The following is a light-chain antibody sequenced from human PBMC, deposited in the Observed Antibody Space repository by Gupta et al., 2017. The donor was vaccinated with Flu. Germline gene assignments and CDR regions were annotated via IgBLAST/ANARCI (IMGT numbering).Light chain of an antibody. CDR2: EDN. J-gene: IGLJ2*01. Sequence: QSALAQPASVSGSPGQAITISCTGSSSDVGRYNLVSWYQQNPGRVPKRIRYEDNKRPSGVSNRVSGSHSGNTDSLTISGLLAEDEADDDCCSYAGSNTLIFGGGTKLTVL. CDR3: CSYAGSNTLI. V-gene: IGLV2-23*01. CDR1: SSDVGRYNL.